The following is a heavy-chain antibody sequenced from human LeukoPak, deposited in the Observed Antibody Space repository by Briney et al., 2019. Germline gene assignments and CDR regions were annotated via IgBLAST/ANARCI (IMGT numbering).Heavy chain of an antibody. V-gene: IGHV1-8*01. CDR2: INPNSGDT. Sequence: ASVKVSCKASGYTFTSYDINWVRQAAGQGLEWMGWINPNSGDTGYAQKFQGRVIMTRDTSTSTAYMQLSSLRSDDTAVYYCTRDPNYENVFDIGAKGKMPAFSS. J-gene: IGHJ3*02. CDR3: TRDPNYENVFDI. CDR1: GYTFTSYD. D-gene: IGHD3-22*01.